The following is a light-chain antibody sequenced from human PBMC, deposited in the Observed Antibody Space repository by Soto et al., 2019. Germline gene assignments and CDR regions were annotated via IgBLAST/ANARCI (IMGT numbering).Light chain of an antibody. CDR3: QQYNNYPLT. CDR1: QSISSW. Sequence: DIQMTQSPSTLSASVGDRVTITCRASQSISSWLAWYQQKPGKVPKVLIYDASSLESGVPSRFSGSGSGTEFTLTISSLQPDDFATYYCQQYNNYPLTFGQGTKVETK. J-gene: IGKJ1*01. V-gene: IGKV1-5*01. CDR2: DAS.